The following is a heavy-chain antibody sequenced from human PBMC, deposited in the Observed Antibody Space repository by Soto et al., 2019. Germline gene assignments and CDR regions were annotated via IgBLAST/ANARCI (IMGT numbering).Heavy chain of an antibody. V-gene: IGHV4-31*03. Sequence: PSETLSLTCTVSGGSISSGGYYWSWIRQHPGKGLEWIGYTYYSGSTYYNPSLKSRVTISVDTSKNQFSLKLSSVTAADTAVYYCARVGDSSIGGAEYFQHWGQGTLVTVSS. CDR3: ARVGDSSIGGAEYFQH. D-gene: IGHD3-22*01. CDR2: TYYSGST. CDR1: GGSISSGGYY. J-gene: IGHJ1*01.